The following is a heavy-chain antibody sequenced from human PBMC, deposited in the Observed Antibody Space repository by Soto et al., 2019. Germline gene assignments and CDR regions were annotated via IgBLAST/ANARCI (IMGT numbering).Heavy chain of an antibody. J-gene: IGHJ6*03. Sequence: SETLSLTCTVSGGSVSSGSYYWSWIRQPPGKGLEWIGYIYYSGSTNYNPSLKSRVTISVDTSKNQFSLKLGSVTAADTAVYYCARVGESNCGGDCYYMDVWGKGTTVTVSS. CDR3: ARVGESNCGGDCYYMDV. V-gene: IGHV4-61*01. CDR1: GGSVSSGSYY. D-gene: IGHD2-21*01. CDR2: IYYSGST.